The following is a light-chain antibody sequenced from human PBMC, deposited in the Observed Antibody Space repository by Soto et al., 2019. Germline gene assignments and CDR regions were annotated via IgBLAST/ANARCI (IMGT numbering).Light chain of an antibody. J-gene: IGKJ1*01. Sequence: EIVLTQSPGTLSLSPGERATLSCRASQTVSSGKLAWYQQKPGQAPKVLIYGASSRATGIPDRFSGSGSGTDFTLTISRLDPEDFAVYYCQQYGSSPRTFGQGTKVEIK. CDR2: GAS. CDR3: QQYGSSPRT. V-gene: IGKV3-20*01. CDR1: QTVSSGK.